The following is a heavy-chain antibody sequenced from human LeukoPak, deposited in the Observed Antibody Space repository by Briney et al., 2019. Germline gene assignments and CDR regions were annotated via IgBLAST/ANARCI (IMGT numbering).Heavy chain of an antibody. J-gene: IGHJ4*02. V-gene: IGHV3-73*01. CDR2: IRSKANSYAT. CDR1: GFTFSGSA. CDR3: TRPGYYYDSSEDY. Sequence: PGGSLRLPCAASGFTFSGSAMHWVRQASGKGLEWVGRIRSKANSYATAYAASVKGRFTISRDDSKNTAYLQMNSLKTEDTAVYYCTRPGYYYDSSEDYWGQGTLVTVSS. D-gene: IGHD3-22*01.